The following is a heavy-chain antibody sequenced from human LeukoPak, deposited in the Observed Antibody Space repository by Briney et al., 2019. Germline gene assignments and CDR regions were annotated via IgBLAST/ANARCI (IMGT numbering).Heavy chain of an antibody. J-gene: IGHJ4*02. CDR1: GYTFTSYG. CDR3: ARVHYGDYEVDY. CDR2: ISAYNGNT. Sequence: TSVKVSCKASGYTFTSYGISWVRQAPGQGLEWMGWISAYNGNTNYAQKLQGRVTMTTDTSTSTAYMELRSLRSDDTAVYYCARVHYGDYEVDYWGQGTLVTVSS. V-gene: IGHV1-18*01. D-gene: IGHD4-17*01.